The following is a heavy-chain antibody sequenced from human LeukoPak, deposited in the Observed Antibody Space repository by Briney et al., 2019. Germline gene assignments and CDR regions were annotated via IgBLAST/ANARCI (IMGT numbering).Heavy chain of an antibody. CDR3: ARAIPLGKGDY. D-gene: IGHD2-21*01. V-gene: IGHV4-34*01. CDR1: GGSFSSYY. CDR2: INHSGST. J-gene: IGHJ4*02. Sequence: KTSETLSLTCAVYGGSFSSYYWSWIRQPPGKGLEWIGEINHSGSTNYNPSLKSRVTISVDTSKNQFSLKLSSVTAADTAVYYCARAIPLGKGDYWGQGTLVTVSS.